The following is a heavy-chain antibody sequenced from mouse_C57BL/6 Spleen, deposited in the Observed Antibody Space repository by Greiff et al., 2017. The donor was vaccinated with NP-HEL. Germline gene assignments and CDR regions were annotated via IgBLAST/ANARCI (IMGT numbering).Heavy chain of an antibody. J-gene: IGHJ2*01. V-gene: IGHV14-2*01. CDR2: IDPEDGET. Sequence: VQLQQSGAELVKPGASVKLSCTASGFNIKDYYMHWVKQRTEQGLEWIGRIDPEDGETKYAPKFLGKATITADTSSNTAYLQLSSLTSEDTAVYYCARIYYDYDGYYFDYWGQGTTLTVSS. CDR1: GFNIKDYY. CDR3: ARIYYDYDGYYFDY. D-gene: IGHD2-4*01.